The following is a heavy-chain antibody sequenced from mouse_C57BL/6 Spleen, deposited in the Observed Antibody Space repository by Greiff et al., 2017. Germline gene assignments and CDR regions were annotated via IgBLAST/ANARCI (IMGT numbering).Heavy chain of an antibody. CDR3: ARDRGTGRGFDY. J-gene: IGHJ2*01. V-gene: IGHV5-4*01. Sequence: EVKVVESGGGLVKPGGSLKLSCAASGFTFSSYAMSWVRQTPEKRLEWVATISDGGSYTYYPDNVKGRFTISRDNAKNNLYLQMSHLKSEDTAMYYCARDRGTGRGFDYWGQGTTLTVSS. D-gene: IGHD3-1*01. CDR2: ISDGGSYT. CDR1: GFTFSSYA.